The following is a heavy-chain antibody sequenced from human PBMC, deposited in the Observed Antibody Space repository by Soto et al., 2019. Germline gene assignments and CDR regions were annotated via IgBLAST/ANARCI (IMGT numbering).Heavy chain of an antibody. CDR2: ISAYNGNT. Sequence: SVKVSCKASGYTFTSYGISWVRQAPGQGLEWMGWISAYNGNTNYAQKLQCRVTMTTDTSTSTAYMELRSLRSDDTAVYYCAREGKYYYDSSGYPPHYWGQGTLVTVSS. D-gene: IGHD3-22*01. V-gene: IGHV1-18*04. CDR3: AREGKYYYDSSGYPPHY. CDR1: GYTFTSYG. J-gene: IGHJ4*02.